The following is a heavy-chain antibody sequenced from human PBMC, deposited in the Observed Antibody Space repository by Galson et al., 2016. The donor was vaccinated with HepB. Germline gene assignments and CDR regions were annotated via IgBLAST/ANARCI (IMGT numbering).Heavy chain of an antibody. CDR2: INPGNGKT. CDR3: ARALGDF. J-gene: IGHJ4*02. Sequence: SVKVSCKASGYISTNFAVQWVRQAPGQRPEWMGRINPGNGKTKFSQNFQGRITILRDTSASTAYMELSHLRSEDTAIYYCARALGDFWGPGTLVTVSS. V-gene: IGHV1-3*01. D-gene: IGHD2-21*01. CDR1: GYISTNFA.